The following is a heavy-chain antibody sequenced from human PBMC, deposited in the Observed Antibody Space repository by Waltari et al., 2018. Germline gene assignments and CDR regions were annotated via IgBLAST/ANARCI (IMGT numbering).Heavy chain of an antibody. CDR1: GFTFSIYE. V-gene: IGHV3-48*03. Sequence: EVQMVESGGGLVQPGGSLRLSCAASGFTFSIYEVNWVRQPPGKGLEWVSYISSSGGTIYYADSVKGRFSISRDNAKNSLYLQMNSLRAEDTAVYYCARNDYYDTSGHDYWGQGTLVTVSS. CDR2: ISSSGGTI. CDR3: ARNDYYDTSGHDY. J-gene: IGHJ4*02. D-gene: IGHD3-22*01.